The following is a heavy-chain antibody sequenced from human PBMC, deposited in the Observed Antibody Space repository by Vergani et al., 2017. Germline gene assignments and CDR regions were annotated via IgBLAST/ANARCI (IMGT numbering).Heavy chain of an antibody. CDR2: IYWNDDQ. CDR1: GFSLNTRGVS. Sequence: QITLKESGPTLVKPTQTLTLTCTFSGFSLNTRGVSVACIRPPPGKALDCLALIYWNDDQHYSPSLNNSVTITKDTSKNQVVLTMTNMDYVDTGTYYCVYRKTECGTTGCFYPFYYYYYMDVWGKGTTVTVSS. J-gene: IGHJ6*03. CDR3: VYRKTECGTTGCFYPFYYYYYMDV. V-gene: IGHV2-5*04. D-gene: IGHD1-7*01.